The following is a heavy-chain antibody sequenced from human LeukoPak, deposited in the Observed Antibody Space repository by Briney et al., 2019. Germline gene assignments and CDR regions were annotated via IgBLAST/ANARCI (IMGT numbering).Heavy chain of an antibody. CDR2: TSGSGGST. V-gene: IGHV3-23*01. CDR1: GFTFSNYA. CDR3: AKGTSVTNLAY. D-gene: IGHD4-17*01. Sequence: GGSLRLSCAASGFTFSNYAMSWVRQAPGKGLEWVSGTSGSGGSTYYADSVKGRSTVARDNSQNTLYLQMNSLRAEDTAMYYCAKGTSVTNLAYWGQGTLVTVSS. J-gene: IGHJ4*02.